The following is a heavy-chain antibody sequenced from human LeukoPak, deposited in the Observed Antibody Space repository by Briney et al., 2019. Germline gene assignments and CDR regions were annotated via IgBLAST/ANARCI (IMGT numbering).Heavy chain of an antibody. Sequence: SETLSLTCSVSGAIIKREGFNWDWIRQPPGKGPEYIGSIFYNGNTYYNPSLESRVTISVDTSKNQFSLNMFYVTAADTAVYYCTRRPKEPGFWSGYVDSWGQGTLVTVSS. V-gene: IGHV4-39*01. CDR1: GAIIKREGFN. J-gene: IGHJ4*02. D-gene: IGHD3-3*01. CDR3: TRRPKEPGFWSGYVDS. CDR2: IFYNGNT.